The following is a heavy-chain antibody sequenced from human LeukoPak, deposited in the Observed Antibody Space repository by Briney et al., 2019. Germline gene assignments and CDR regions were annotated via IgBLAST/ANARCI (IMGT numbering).Heavy chain of an antibody. CDR2: ISGTGGST. Sequence: PGGTLRLSCVASGFTFSNYGMNWVRQAPGKGLEWVSAISGTGGSTYYADSVKGRFTISRDNSKNTLYLQMNSLRAEDTAVYYCARADLLTGYYILDFWGQGTLVTVSS. CDR3: ARADLLTGYYILDF. D-gene: IGHD3-9*01. V-gene: IGHV3-23*01. CDR1: GFTFSNYG. J-gene: IGHJ4*02.